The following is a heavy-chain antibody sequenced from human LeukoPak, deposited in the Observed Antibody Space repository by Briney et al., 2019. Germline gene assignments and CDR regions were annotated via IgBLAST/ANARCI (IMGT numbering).Heavy chain of an antibody. V-gene: IGHV3-11*01. CDR2: ISSSGSTI. CDR3: ASYDYDSSGYEDAFDI. CDR1: GFTFSDYY. J-gene: IGHJ3*02. D-gene: IGHD3-22*01. Sequence: PGGSLRLSCAASGFTFSDYYMSWIRQAPGKGLEWVSYISSSGSTIYYADSVKGRFTISRDNAKNSLYLQMNSLRAEDTAVYYCASYDYDSSGYEDAFDIWGQGTMVTVSS.